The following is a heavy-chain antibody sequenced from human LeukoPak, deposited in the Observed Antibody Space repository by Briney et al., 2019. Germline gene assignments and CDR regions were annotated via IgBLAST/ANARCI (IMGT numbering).Heavy chain of an antibody. CDR2: ILPIFGTA. CDR1: GGTYSSYP. CDR3: ATSLEADPYCSSTSRYVSYYYYGMDV. Sequence: SVKDFLKASGGTYSSYPSSWVRQAPGQGLEWMGGILPIFGTANYAQKFQGRVTITADESTSTAYMEPSSLRSEDTAVFYCATSLEADPYCSSTSRYVSYYYYGMDVWGQGTTVTVSS. V-gene: IGHV1-69*13. J-gene: IGHJ6*02. D-gene: IGHD2-2*01.